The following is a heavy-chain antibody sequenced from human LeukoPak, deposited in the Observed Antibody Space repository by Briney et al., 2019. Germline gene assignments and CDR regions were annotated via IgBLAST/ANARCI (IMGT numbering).Heavy chain of an antibody. J-gene: IGHJ4*02. CDR2: IKFDGSEK. V-gene: IGHV3-7*03. CDR1: GFTFINYW. CDR3: AGDWDY. Sequence: PGGSLRLSCAASGFTFINYWMNWVRQAPGKGLEWVANIKFDGSEKYYVDSVKGRFTISRDNAKNSLYLQMNSLRAEGTAVYYCAGDWDYWGQGTLVTVSS.